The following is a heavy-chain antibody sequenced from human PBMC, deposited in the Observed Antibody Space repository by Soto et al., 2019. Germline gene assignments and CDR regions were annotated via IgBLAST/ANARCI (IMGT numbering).Heavy chain of an antibody. CDR2: IIPTLGIA. D-gene: IGHD6-13*01. CDR1: GGTFSSYT. J-gene: IGHJ4*02. CDR3: ARVEGAAAAFYFDY. Sequence: QVQLVQSGAEVKKPGSSVKVSCKASGGTFSSYTISWVRQAPGQGLEWMGRIIPTLGIANYAQKFQGRVTITADKSTSTAYMELSSLRSEDTAVYYCARVEGAAAAFYFDYWGQGTLVTVSS. V-gene: IGHV1-69*02.